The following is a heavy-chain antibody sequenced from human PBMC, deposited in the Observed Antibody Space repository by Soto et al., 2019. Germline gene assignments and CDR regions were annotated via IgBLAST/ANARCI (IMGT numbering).Heavy chain of an antibody. CDR2: ISSSSSYI. Sequence: EVQLVESGGGLVKPGGSLRLSCAASGFTFSSYSMNWVRQAPGKGLEWVSSISSSSSYIYYADSVKGRFTISRDNAKNSLYRQMNSLRAGDTAVYYCARGGGTTVVTDSGYWGQGPLVTVSS. CDR1: GFTFSSYS. D-gene: IGHD4-17*01. CDR3: ARGGGTTVVTDSGY. V-gene: IGHV3-21*01. J-gene: IGHJ4*02.